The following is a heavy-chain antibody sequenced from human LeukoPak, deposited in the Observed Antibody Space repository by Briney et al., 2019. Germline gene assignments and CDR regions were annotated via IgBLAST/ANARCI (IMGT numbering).Heavy chain of an antibody. J-gene: IGHJ6*03. CDR3: ARRGDYTADYYYYYMDV. V-gene: IGHV3-48*01. Sequence: GGSLRLSCAASRFTFSRYSMNWVRQAPGKGLEWVSYISSSGSIRYYADSVKGRFTISRDNAKNSLYLQMNSLRAEDTAVYYCARRGDYTADYYYYYMDVWGKGTTVTVPS. CDR2: ISSSGSIR. D-gene: IGHD4-11*01. CDR1: RFTFSRYS.